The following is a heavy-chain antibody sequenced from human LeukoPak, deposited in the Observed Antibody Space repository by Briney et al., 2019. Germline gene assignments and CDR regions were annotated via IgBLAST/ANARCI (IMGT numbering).Heavy chain of an antibody. J-gene: IGHJ4*02. CDR3: ARVPKKRDGDYGY. CDR2: IYSGGST. D-gene: IGHD4-17*01. CDR1: GFTVSSNY. V-gene: IGHV3-66*01. Sequence: GGSLRLSCAASGFTVSSNYMSWVRQAPGKGLEWVSVIYSGGSTYYADSVKGRFTISRDNAKNTLYLQMNSLRAEDTAVYYCARVPKKRDGDYGYWGQGTLVTVSS.